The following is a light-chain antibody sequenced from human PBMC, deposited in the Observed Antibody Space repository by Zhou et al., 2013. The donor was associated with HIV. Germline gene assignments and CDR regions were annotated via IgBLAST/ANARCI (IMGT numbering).Light chain of an antibody. CDR3: QHYDGLPR. V-gene: IGKV1-33*01. Sequence: DIQMTQSPSSLSASVGDRVSITCQASQDISNSLNWYQHKPGKAPKFLIYDASNLETGVPSRFSGSGSGTDFTLTISSLHPDDIATYYCQHYDGLPRFGPGTRLET. J-gene: IGKJ5*01. CDR2: DAS. CDR1: QDISNS.